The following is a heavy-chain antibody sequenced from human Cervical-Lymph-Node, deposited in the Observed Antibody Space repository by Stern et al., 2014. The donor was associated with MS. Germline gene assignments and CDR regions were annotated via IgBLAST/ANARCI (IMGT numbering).Heavy chain of an antibody. D-gene: IGHD2-8*02. CDR3: ARAFCTGGVCYSFPFYGMDV. CDR1: GFTFEDYG. Sequence: EDQLVESGGGVVRPGRSLRLSCAASGFTFEDYGMSWGRQAPGKGLEWGAAINWNGGSTVYAGSVQGRFTISRDNAKNSLYLQMNSLRAEDTALYHCARAFCTGGVCYSFPFYGMDVWGQGTTVTVSS. J-gene: IGHJ6*02. CDR2: INWNGGST. V-gene: IGHV3-20*01.